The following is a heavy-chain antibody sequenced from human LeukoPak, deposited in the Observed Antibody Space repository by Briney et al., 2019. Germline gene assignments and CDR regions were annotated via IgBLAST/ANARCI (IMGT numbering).Heavy chain of an antibody. CDR3: AKASLRYYDSSGYPTKRYYFDY. Sequence: PGGSLRLSCAASGFTFSDHHMDWVRQAPGKGLEWVSAISGSGGSTYYADSVKGRFTISRDNSKNTLYLQMNSLRAEDTAVYYCAKASLRYYDSSGYPTKRYYFDYWGQGTLVTVSS. V-gene: IGHV3-23*01. CDR2: ISGSGGST. J-gene: IGHJ4*02. D-gene: IGHD3-22*01. CDR1: GFTFSDHH.